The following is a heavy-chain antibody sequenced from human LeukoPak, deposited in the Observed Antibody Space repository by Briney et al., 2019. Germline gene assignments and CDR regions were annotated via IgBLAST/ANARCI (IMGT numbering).Heavy chain of an antibody. J-gene: IGHJ3*02. CDR3: ARRDSYGDSYRDAFDI. CDR2: TYYRSKWYN. D-gene: IGHD4-17*01. CDR1: GDSVSSNSAA. V-gene: IGHV6-1*01. Sequence: SQTLSLTCAISGDSVSSNSAAWNWIRQSPSRGLEWLGRTYYRSKWYNDYAVSAKSRITINPDTSKNQFSLKLSSVTAADTAVYYCARRDSYGDSYRDAFDIWGQGTMVTVSS.